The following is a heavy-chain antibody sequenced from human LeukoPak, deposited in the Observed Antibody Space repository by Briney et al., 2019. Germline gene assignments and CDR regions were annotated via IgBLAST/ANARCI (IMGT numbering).Heavy chain of an antibody. V-gene: IGHV5-51*01. CDR3: ARHTYYGSGSYVRYDWFDP. CDR1: GYSFTSYW. J-gene: IGHJ5*02. CDR2: IYPGDSDT. D-gene: IGHD3-10*01. Sequence: GESLKISCKGSGYSFTSYWIGWVRQMPGKGLEWMGIIYPGDSDTRYSPSFQGQVTISADKSISTAYLQWSSLKASDTAMYYCARHTYYGSGSYVRYDWFDPWGQGTLVTVSS.